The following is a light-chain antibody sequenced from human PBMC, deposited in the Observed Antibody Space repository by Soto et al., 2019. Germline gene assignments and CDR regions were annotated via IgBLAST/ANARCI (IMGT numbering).Light chain of an antibody. Sequence: QSVLTQPPSVSAAPGQKVTISCSGSSSNIGNNYVSWYQQLPGTAPKLLIYENNKRPSGIPDRFSGSKSGTSATLGITGLPAGGGGDYYCGTLESRLGAGVFGGGTKVTVL. CDR1: SSNIGNNY. CDR2: ENN. CDR3: GTLESRLGAGV. V-gene: IGLV1-51*02. J-gene: IGLJ3*02.